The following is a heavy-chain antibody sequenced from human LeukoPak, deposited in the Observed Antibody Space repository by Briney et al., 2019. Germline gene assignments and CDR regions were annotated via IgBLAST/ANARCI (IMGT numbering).Heavy chain of an antibody. D-gene: IGHD1-26*01. J-gene: IGHJ3*02. CDR3: AKGSGSSRWHDAFDI. CDR2: IKDDGSED. V-gene: IGHV3-7*03. Sequence: QAGGSLRLSCAASGFTFSSYYMTWVRQAPGKGLEWVATIKDDGSEDYYLDSVKGRFTISRDNAKSSMWLQMNSLRAEDTAVYYCAKGSGSSRWHDAFDIWGQGTMVTVSS. CDR1: GFTFSSYY.